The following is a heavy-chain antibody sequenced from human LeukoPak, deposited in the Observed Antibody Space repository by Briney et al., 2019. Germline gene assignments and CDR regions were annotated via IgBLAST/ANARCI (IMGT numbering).Heavy chain of an antibody. D-gene: IGHD3-22*01. CDR1: GFTFGDYA. J-gene: IGHJ4*02. Sequence: GGSLRLSCTASGFTFGDYAMSWFRQAPGKGLEWVAVISYDGSNKYYADSVKGRFTISRDNAKNSLYLQMNSLRAEDTAVYYCARDPYNYDRSGYKLDSYFDYWGQGTLVTVSS. CDR2: ISYDGSNK. V-gene: IGHV3-30*04. CDR3: ARDPYNYDRSGYKLDSYFDY.